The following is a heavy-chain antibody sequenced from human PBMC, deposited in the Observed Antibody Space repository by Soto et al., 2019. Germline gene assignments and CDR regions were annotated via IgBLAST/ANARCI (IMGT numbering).Heavy chain of an antibody. CDR3: ARDLWGYCGADCYPLDV. V-gene: IGHV4-59*01. D-gene: IGHD2-21*02. CDR1: GGSISSYY. CDR2: MYNTGST. Sequence: SETLSLTCTVSGGSISSYYWSWIRQPPGKGLEWIGYMYNTGSTIYNPSLKSRVTISVDTSKNQFSLNLNSVTAADTAVYYCARDLWGYCGADCYPLDVWGQGTTVTVSS. J-gene: IGHJ6*02.